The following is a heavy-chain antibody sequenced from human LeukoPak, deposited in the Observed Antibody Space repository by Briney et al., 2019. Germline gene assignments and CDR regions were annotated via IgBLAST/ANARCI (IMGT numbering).Heavy chain of an antibody. CDR3: ARMYCSSTSCYTDAFDV. D-gene: IGHD2-2*02. CDR2: IKQDGSEV. V-gene: IGHV3-7*01. J-gene: IGHJ3*01. Sequence: VGSLRLSRVASGFTFSSHAMHWVRQAPGKGLEWVANIKQDGSEVYYVDSVKGRFTISRDNGKNSLFLQMNSLRAEDTAVYYCARMYCSSTSCYTDAFDVWGQGTMVTVSS. CDR1: GFTFSSHA.